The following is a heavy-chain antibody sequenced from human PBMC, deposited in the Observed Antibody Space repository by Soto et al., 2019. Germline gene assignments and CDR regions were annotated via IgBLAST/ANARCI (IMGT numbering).Heavy chain of an antibody. Sequence: QITLKESGPTVVIPTQTLTLTCTFSGFSLSTSGVGVGWIRQPPGKALEWLALIYWDDDKRYNPSLKTRVTITKDTSKNQEVLTLTSMDPVDKCTYYGAHRQEYRSSWNSGWFDPWGQGTLVTVSS. CDR2: IYWDDDK. J-gene: IGHJ5*02. CDR3: AHRQEYRSSWNSGWFDP. CDR1: GFSLSTSGVG. D-gene: IGHD6-13*01. V-gene: IGHV2-5*02.